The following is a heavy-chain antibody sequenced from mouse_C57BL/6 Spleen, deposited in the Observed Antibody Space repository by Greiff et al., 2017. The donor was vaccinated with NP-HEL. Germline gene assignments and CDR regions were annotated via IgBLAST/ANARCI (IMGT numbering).Heavy chain of an antibody. CDR3: ARPYYYGSSYLSFDY. J-gene: IGHJ2*01. D-gene: IGHD1-1*01. V-gene: IGHV1-50*01. Sequence: QVQLQQPGAELVKPGASVKLSCKVSGYTFTSYWMQWVKQRPGQGLEWIGEIDPSDSYTNYNQKFKGKATLTVDTSSSTAYMQLSSLTSEDSAVYYCARPYYYGSSYLSFDYWGQGTTLTVSS. CDR1: GYTFTSYW. CDR2: IDPSDSYT.